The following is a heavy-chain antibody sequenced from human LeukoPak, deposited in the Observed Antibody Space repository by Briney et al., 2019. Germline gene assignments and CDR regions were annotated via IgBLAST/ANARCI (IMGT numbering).Heavy chain of an antibody. CDR1: GFTFSSYA. J-gene: IGHJ6*03. CDR3: AREDAGYYYYYMDV. V-gene: IGHV3-21*01. Sequence: GGSLRLSCAASGFTFSSYAMSWVRQAPGKGLEWVSSISSSSSYIYYADSVKGRFTISRDNAKNSLYLQMNSLRAEDTAVYYCAREDAGYYYYYMDVWGKGTTVTVSS. CDR2: ISSSSSYI.